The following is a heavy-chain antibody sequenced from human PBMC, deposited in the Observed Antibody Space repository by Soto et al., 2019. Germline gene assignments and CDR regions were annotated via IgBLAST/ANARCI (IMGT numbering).Heavy chain of an antibody. CDR3: ARDMAVDTAMAYFDY. Sequence: GASVKVSCKASGYTFTSYGISWVRQAPGQGLEWMGWISAYNGNTNYAQKLQGRVTMTTDTSTSTAYMELRSLRSDDTAVYYCARDMAVDTAMAYFDYWGQGTLVTVSS. CDR1: GYTFTSYG. CDR2: ISAYNGNT. D-gene: IGHD5-18*01. V-gene: IGHV1-18*01. J-gene: IGHJ4*02.